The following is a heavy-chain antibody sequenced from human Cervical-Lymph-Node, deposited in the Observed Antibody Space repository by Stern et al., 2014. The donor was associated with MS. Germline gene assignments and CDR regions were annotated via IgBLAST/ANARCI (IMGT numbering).Heavy chain of an antibody. CDR1: GGSISSYY. V-gene: IGHV4-59*01. Sequence: QVQLQESGPGLVKPSETLSLTCTVSGGSISSYYWSWIRQPPGKGLEWIGYIYYSGSTNSNPSLKSRVTISVDTSKNQFSLKLSSVTAADTAVYYCARDSQGYSNYYYYYGMDVWGQGTTVTVSS. CDR3: ARDSQGYSNYYYYYGMDV. D-gene: IGHD4-11*01. J-gene: IGHJ6*02. CDR2: IYYSGST.